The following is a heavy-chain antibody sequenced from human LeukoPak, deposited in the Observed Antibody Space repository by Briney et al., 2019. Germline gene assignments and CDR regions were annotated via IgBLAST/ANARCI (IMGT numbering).Heavy chain of an antibody. J-gene: IGHJ4*02. CDR3: ARSGDYYTSSGYIDY. Sequence: PSETLSLTCTVSGDSISSSSYYWAWIRQPPGKGLEWIGSIYYTGSTYYNPSLKSRVTLSVDTSKTRFSLKLSSVTAADTAVYFCARSGDYYTSSGYIDYWGLGTLVTVSS. CDR1: GDSISSSSYY. D-gene: IGHD3-22*01. CDR2: IYYTGST. V-gene: IGHV4-39*07.